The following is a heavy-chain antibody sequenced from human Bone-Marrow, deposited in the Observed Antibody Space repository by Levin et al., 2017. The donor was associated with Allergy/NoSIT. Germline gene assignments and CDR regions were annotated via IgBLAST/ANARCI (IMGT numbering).Heavy chain of an antibody. D-gene: IGHD4-17*01. CDR1: GGSISSSNYY. Sequence: SETLSLTCTVSGGSISSSNYYWGWIRQPPGKGLEWIGNIYYTGSTYYNPSLKSRVTISLDTSKNQFSLKLSSVTAADTAVYYCARHKGYGTLMDVWGKGTTVTVSS. J-gene: IGHJ6*04. V-gene: IGHV4-39*01. CDR2: IYYTGST. CDR3: ARHKGYGTLMDV.